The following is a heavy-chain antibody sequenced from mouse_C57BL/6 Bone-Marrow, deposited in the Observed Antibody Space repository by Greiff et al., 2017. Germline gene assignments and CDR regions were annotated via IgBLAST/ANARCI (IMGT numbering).Heavy chain of an antibody. Sequence: VHVKQSGAELVKPGASVKLSCTASGFNIKDYYMHWVKQRNEQGLEWIGRIDLEDGETKYAPKFQGKATITAYTSSNTASLQLSNLTSEDTAVYYFAREAYGHYYAMDYEGRGTSVTV. V-gene: IGHV14-2*01. CDR1: GFNIKDYY. CDR3: AREAYGHYYAMDY. J-gene: IGHJ4*01. CDR2: IDLEDGET. D-gene: IGHD1-1*01.